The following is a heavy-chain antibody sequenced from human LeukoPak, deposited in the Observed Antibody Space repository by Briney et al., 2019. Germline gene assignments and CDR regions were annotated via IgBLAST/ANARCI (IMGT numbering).Heavy chain of an antibody. CDR3: ARDLKNSGYNGEFDY. CDR1: GFTFSSYW. D-gene: IGHD3-22*01. Sequence: GGSLRLSCAASGFTFSSYWMSWVRQAPGKGLEWVANIKQDGSEKYYVDSVKGRFTISRDNAKNSLYLQMNSLRAEDTAVYYCARDLKNSGYNGEFDYWGQGTLVTVSS. CDR2: IKQDGSEK. V-gene: IGHV3-7*01. J-gene: IGHJ4*02.